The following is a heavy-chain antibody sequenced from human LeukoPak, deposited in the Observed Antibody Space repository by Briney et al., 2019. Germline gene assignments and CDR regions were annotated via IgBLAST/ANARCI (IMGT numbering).Heavy chain of an antibody. J-gene: IGHJ4*02. Sequence: SETLSLTCTVSGGSISSHYWSWIRQPPGKGLEWIGYIYYSGSTNYNPSLKSRVTISVDTSKNQFSLKLSSVTAADTAVYYCARVRYYYDSSGYYPTYYFDYWGQGTLVTVSS. CDR3: ARVRYYYDSSGYYPTYYFDY. V-gene: IGHV4-59*11. CDR2: IYYSGST. CDR1: GGSISSHY. D-gene: IGHD3-22*01.